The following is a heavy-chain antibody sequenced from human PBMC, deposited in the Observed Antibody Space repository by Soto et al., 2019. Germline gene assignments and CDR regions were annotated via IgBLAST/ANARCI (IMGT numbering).Heavy chain of an antibody. CDR2: ISGSGGST. CDR1: GFTFSSYA. D-gene: IGHD2-15*01. V-gene: IGHV3-23*01. J-gene: IGHJ6*02. Sequence: EVQLLESGGGLVQPGGSLRLSCAASGFTFSSYAMSWVRQAPGKGLEWVSAISGSGGSTYYADSVKGRFPISRDNSKTPLYLQMTSLRAEDTAVYYCAVVAAMAYYYCMDVWGQGTTVTVS. CDR3: AVVAAMAYYYCMDV.